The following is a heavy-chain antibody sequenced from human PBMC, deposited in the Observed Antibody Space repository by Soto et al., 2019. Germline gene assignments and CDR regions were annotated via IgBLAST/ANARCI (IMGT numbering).Heavy chain of an antibody. CDR2: INSDGSST. CDR1: GFTFSSYW. J-gene: IGHJ3*02. Sequence: PGGSVTLSCAASGFTFSSYWMHSVRQAPGKGLVWVSRINSDGSSTSYADSVKGRFTISRDNAKNTLYLQMNSLRAEDTAVYYCARGVSALNDAFDIWGQGTMVTVSS. D-gene: IGHD6-25*01. CDR3: ARGVSALNDAFDI. V-gene: IGHV3-74*01.